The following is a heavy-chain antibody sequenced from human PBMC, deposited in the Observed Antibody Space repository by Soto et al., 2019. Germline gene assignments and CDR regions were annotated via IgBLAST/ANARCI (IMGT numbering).Heavy chain of an antibody. CDR1: GYSFTSYW. Sequence: PGESLKISCKGSGYSFTSYWIGWVRQMPGKGLEWMGIIYPGDSDTRYSPSFQGQVTISADKSISTAYLQWSSLKASDTAMYYCARCGAASGAGVRTIAAAGRDYYGMDVWGQGATFTVSS. CDR3: ARCGAASGAGVRTIAAAGRDYYGMDV. V-gene: IGHV5-51*01. D-gene: IGHD6-13*01. CDR2: IYPGDSDT. J-gene: IGHJ6*02.